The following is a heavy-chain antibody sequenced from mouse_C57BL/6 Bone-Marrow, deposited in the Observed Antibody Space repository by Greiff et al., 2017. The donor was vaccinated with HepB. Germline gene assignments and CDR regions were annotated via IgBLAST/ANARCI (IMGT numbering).Heavy chain of an antibody. J-gene: IGHJ1*03. Sequence: EVKLVESGPGLVKPSQSLSLTCSVTGYSITSGYYWNWIRQFPGNKLEWMGYISYDGSNNYNPSLKNRISITRDTSKNQFFLKLNSVTTEDTATYYCAGRGYRVWLRRDWYFDVWGTGTTVTVSS. V-gene: IGHV3-6*01. D-gene: IGHD2-2*01. CDR1: GYSITSGYY. CDR3: AGRGYRVWLRRDWYFDV. CDR2: ISYDGSN.